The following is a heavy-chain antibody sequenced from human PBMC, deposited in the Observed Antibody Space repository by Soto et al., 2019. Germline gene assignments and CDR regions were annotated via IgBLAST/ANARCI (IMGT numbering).Heavy chain of an antibody. D-gene: IGHD1-26*01. CDR2: IIPIFGTA. J-gene: IGHJ6*02. CDR1: GGTFSSYA. Sequence: GASVKVSCKASGGTFSSYAISWVRQAPGQGLEWMGGIIPIFGTANYAKKFQGRVTITADKSTSTAYMELSSLRSEDTAVYYCARDGFFSGSYYNEDGMDVWGQGTTVTVSS. CDR3: ARDGFFSGSYYNEDGMDV. V-gene: IGHV1-69*06.